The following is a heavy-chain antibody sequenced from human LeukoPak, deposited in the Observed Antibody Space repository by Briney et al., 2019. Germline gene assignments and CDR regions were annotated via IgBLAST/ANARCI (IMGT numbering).Heavy chain of an antibody. CDR1: GFTFDDYA. CDR2: ISWNSFTI. Sequence: GGSLRLSCAASGFTFDDYAMHWVRQAPGKGLEWVSGISWNSFTIGYADSVKGRFTISRDNAKNSLYLQTNSLRVEDTALYYCAKDIGRVDTASTYMDVWGKGTTVTISS. D-gene: IGHD5-18*01. J-gene: IGHJ6*03. CDR3: AKDIGRVDTASTYMDV. V-gene: IGHV3-9*01.